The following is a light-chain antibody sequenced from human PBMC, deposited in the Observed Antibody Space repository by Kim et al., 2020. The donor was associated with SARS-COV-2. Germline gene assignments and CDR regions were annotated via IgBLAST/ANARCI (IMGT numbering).Light chain of an antibody. CDR3: QVWDSRTVV. CDR2: RDK. V-gene: IGLV3-9*01. CDR1: NIENKN. J-gene: IGLJ7*01. Sequence: SYELTQPLSVSVALGQTATIPCGGNNIENKNVHGYHQRPGQAPVLVMYRDKKRPSGIPERLSGSNSGNTATLTINRVEAGDEGDYYCQVWDSRTVVFGGGTQLTVL.